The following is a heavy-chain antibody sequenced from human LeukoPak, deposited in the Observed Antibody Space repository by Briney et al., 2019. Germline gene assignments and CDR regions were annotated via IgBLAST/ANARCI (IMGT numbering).Heavy chain of an antibody. V-gene: IGHV4-34*01. Sequence: SETLSLTCAVYGGSFSGYYWSWIRQPPGKGLEWIGEINHSGSTNYKPSLKSRVTISVDTSKNQFSLKLSSVTAADTAVYYCARRLGRKFGERFYYYHYMDVWDKGTTVTISS. J-gene: IGHJ6*03. D-gene: IGHD3-10*01. CDR1: GGSFSGYY. CDR3: ARRLGRKFGERFYYYHYMDV. CDR2: INHSGST.